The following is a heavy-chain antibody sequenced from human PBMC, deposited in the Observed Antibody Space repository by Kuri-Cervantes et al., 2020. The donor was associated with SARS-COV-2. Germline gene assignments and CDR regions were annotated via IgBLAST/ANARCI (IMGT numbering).Heavy chain of an antibody. CDR2: INYSGST. D-gene: IGHD3-10*01. Sequence: SETLSLTCTVSGGSISSVDYYWSWIRQPPGKGREWIGYINYSGSTYYNPSLKGRVTISVNTSKNQFSLKLSSVTAADTAVSYCARASVGGALHAFDTWGQGTMVTVSS. CDR1: GGSISSVDYY. V-gene: IGHV4-30-4*02. J-gene: IGHJ3*02. CDR3: ARASVGGALHAFDT.